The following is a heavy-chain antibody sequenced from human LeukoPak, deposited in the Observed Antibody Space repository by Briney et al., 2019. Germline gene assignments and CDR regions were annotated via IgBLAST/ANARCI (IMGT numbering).Heavy chain of an antibody. Sequence: GGSLRLSCAASGFTFSSYWMHWVRQAPGKGLVWVSRINSDGSSTSYADSVKGRFTISRDNAKNTLYLQMNSLRAEDTAVYYCARVRYCSGGSCYRPFDYWGQGTLVTVSS. CDR3: ARVRYCSGGSCYRPFDY. V-gene: IGHV3-74*01. D-gene: IGHD2-15*01. CDR2: INSDGSST. J-gene: IGHJ4*02. CDR1: GFTFSSYW.